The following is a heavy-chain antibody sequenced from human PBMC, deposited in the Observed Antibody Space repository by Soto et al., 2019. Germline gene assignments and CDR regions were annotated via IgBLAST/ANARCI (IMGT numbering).Heavy chain of an antibody. CDR2: IYASDAK. J-gene: IGHJ4*02. CDR3: AHPSQQWLALGF. Sequence: QITLKESGPTLVKPTQTLTLTCSFSGFSLSTSGVIVGWIRPPPGKALEWLALIYASDAKRYSPSLKSRLTISKYTSRNQVVLTMTNVDPMDTATSYFAHPSQQWLALGFWVQGILVTVSS. D-gene: IGHD6-19*01. CDR1: GFSLSTSGVI. V-gene: IGHV2-5*01.